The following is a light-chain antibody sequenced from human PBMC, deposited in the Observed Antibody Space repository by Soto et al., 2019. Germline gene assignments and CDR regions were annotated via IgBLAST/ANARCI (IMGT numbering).Light chain of an antibody. Sequence: EIVFTQSPGTLSLSPGERATLSCRASQSVSSSYLAWYQRKPGQAPRLLIYAASSRATGIPDRFSGSGSGTDFTLTIRRLEPEDFAVYYCQQYNNWPPTFGQGTKVDIK. CDR2: AAS. V-gene: IGKV3-20*01. CDR3: QQYNNWPPT. J-gene: IGKJ1*01. CDR1: QSVSSSY.